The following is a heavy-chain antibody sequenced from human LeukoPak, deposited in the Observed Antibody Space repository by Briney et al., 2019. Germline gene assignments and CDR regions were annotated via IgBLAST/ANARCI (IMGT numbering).Heavy chain of an antibody. J-gene: IGHJ4*02. D-gene: IGHD3-10*01. CDR2: ISSSGSTI. Sequence: GGSLRLSCAASGFTFSSYEMNWVRQVPGKGLEWVSYISSSGSTIYYADSVKGRFTISRDNAKNSLYLQMNSLRAEDTAVYYCAREHYSGSGSYLSGGLDYWGQGTLVTVSS. CDR3: AREHYSGSGSYLSGGLDY. CDR1: GFTFSSYE. V-gene: IGHV3-48*03.